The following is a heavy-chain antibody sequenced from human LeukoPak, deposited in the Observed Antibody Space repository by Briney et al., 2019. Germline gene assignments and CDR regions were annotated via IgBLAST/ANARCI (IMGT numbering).Heavy chain of an antibody. CDR1: GYTFSGYY. CDR2: INPNSGGT. V-gene: IGHV1-2*02. J-gene: IGHJ3*02. Sequence: ASAKVSCKASGYTFSGYYMHWVRQAPGQGLEWMGWINPNSGGTKYVEKFQGRATMTRDTSITTVYMELSRLRSDDTAVYYCARDYYDTSGNGAYDIWGQGTMVTVSS. D-gene: IGHD3-22*01. CDR3: ARDYYDTSGNGAYDI.